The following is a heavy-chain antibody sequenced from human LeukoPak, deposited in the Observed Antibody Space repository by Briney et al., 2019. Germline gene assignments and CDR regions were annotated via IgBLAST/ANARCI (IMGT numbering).Heavy chain of an antibody. CDR2: ISGSGGTT. D-gene: IGHD1-1*01. CDR1: GFTFSSYA. J-gene: IGHJ6*02. V-gene: IGHV3-23*01. CDR3: AKDRRRGTYYYGMDV. Sequence: GGSLRLSCAASGFTFSSYAMSWVRQAPGKGLEWVSAISGSGGTTYFADSVKGRFAISRDNSKNTLHLQMNSLRAEDTAVYYCAKDRRRGTYYYGMDVWGQGTTVTVSS.